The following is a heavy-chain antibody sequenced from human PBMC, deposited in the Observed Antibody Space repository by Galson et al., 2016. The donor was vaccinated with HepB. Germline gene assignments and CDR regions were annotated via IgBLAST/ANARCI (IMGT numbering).Heavy chain of an antibody. V-gene: IGHV1-18*01. CDR3: AIPVIHSVRTVTTSYDMDV. Sequence: SVKVSCKASGYTFTSYGISWVRQAPGQGLEWMGWIAVYNGNTNYAQKLQGRVTMTTDKSTNTAYMELRSLRSDDTAVYYCAIPVIHSVRTVTTSYDMDVWGQGTTVTVSS. CDR2: IAVYNGNT. J-gene: IGHJ6*02. D-gene: IGHD4-11*01. CDR1: GYTFTSYG.